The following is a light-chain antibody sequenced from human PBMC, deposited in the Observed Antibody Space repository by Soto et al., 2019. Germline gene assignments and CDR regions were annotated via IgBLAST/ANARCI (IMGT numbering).Light chain of an antibody. CDR2: GTS. CDR3: QQSYSSSWT. CDR1: QSISNS. J-gene: IGKJ1*01. V-gene: IGKV1-39*01. Sequence: DIQMTQSPSSLSASVGDRVTITCRESQSISNSLNWYQQRPWKAPKLLIYGTSSLQSGVPSRFSGSGSGTDFTLTISSLQREDFATDYCQQSYSSSWTFGQGTKVEIK.